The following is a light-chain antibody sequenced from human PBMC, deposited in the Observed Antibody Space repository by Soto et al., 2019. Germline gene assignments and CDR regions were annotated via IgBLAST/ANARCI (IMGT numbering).Light chain of an antibody. V-gene: IGLV2-11*01. Sequence: QSALTQPRSVSGSPGQSVTISCTGTSSDVGGYNYVSWYQQHPGKAPKLMIYDVSKRPSGVPGRFSGSKSGNTASLTISGLQAEDEADYYCCSYAGSYPAWVSGGGTKLTVL. CDR2: DVS. CDR1: SSDVGGYNY. CDR3: CSYAGSYPAWV. J-gene: IGLJ3*02.